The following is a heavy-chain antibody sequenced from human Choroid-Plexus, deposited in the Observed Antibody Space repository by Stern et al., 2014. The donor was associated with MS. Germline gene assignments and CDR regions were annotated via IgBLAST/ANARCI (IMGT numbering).Heavy chain of an antibody. D-gene: IGHD2/OR15-2a*01. CDR1: GFTFGSCA. V-gene: IGHV3-30*18. J-gene: IGHJ5*02. CDR2: VSYDGSNK. Sequence: QGQLVESGGGVVQPGRPLRLSCVASGFTFGSCAMHWVRQAPGKGLEWVAGVSYDGSNKYYADSVKGRFTISRDNSQNTLYMQMSSLRPEDTAVYYCAKDRQYLTYFFDHWGQGSLVTVSS. CDR3: AKDRQYLTYFFDH.